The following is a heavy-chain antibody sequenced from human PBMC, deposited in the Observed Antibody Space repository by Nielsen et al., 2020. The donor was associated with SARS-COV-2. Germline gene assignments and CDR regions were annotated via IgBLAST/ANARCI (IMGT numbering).Heavy chain of an antibody. CDR2: ISYDGSNK. V-gene: IGHV3-30-3*01. D-gene: IGHD2-2*02. CDR1: GFTFSSYA. CDR3: ARQYKPGYCSSTSCYIAYYYYYGMDV. Sequence: GEPLKISCAASGFTFSSYAMHWVRQAPGKGLEWVAVISYDGSNKYYADSVKGRFTISRDNSKNTLYLQMNSLRAEDTAVYYCARQYKPGYCSSTSCYIAYYYYYGMDVWGQGTTVTVSS. J-gene: IGHJ6*02.